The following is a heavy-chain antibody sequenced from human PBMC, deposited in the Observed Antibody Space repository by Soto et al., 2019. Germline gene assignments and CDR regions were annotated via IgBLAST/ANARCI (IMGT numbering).Heavy chain of an antibody. CDR3: ERGGNYEHFRL. CDR1: RGSVSSGNDY. CDR2: IYHSGST. J-gene: IGHJ1*01. V-gene: IGHV4-61*01. D-gene: IGHD3-22*01. Sequence: SETLSLTCTVSRGSVSSGNDYWSWIRQPPGMGLEWIGYIYHSGSTNYNPSLKSRLTISGDTSKNQVSLRLTSVIAADTAVYYCERGGNYEHFRLWGQRILDIVSS.